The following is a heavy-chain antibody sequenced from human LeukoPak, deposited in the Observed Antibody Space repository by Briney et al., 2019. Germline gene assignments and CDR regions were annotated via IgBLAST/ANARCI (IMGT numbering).Heavy chain of an antibody. V-gene: IGHV3-7*01. CDR2: IKQVGSEK. J-gene: IGHJ6*03. CDR1: RFTFTSYW. Sequence: GGSLRLSCAASRFTFTSYWMSWVRQAPGKGREWVANIKQVGSEKYYTDSVKGGFPISRDNAKNTRYRQMNSLRAEDTAVYYCARDRVLRYFDWLLGGYYYYYMDVWGKETTVTISS. D-gene: IGHD3-9*01. CDR3: ARDRVLRYFDWLLGGYYYYYMDV.